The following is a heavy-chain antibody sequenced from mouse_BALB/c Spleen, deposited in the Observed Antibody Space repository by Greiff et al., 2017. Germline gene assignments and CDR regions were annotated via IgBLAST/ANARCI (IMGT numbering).Heavy chain of an antibody. CDR1: GFSLTSYG. CDR3: ARGLSPY. J-gene: IGHJ3*01. Sequence: VKLQESGPGLVAPSQSLSITCTVSGFSLTSYGVHWVRQPPGKGLEWLGVIWAGGSTNYNSALMSRLSISKDNSKSQVFLKMNSLQTDDTAMYYCARGLSPYWGQGTLVTVSA. V-gene: IGHV2-9*02. D-gene: IGHD6-5*01. CDR2: IWAGGST.